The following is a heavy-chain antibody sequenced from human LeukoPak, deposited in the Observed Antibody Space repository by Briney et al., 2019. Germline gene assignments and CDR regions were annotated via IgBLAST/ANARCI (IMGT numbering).Heavy chain of an antibody. CDR3: ARIWRSGSFYAY. CDR2: INPNNGGT. V-gene: IGHV1-2*02. Sequence: ASVKVSRKASGYTFTSYGITWVRQAPGQGLEWMGWINPNNGGTTYAQNFQGRVTVTTDTSITTAYMELNSLTSDDTALYYCARIWRSGSFYAYWGQGTLVTVSS. CDR1: GYTFTSYG. J-gene: IGHJ4*02. D-gene: IGHD3-10*01.